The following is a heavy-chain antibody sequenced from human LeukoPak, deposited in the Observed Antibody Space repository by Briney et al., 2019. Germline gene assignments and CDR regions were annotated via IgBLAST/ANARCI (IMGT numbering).Heavy chain of an antibody. Sequence: ASVKVSCKASGYTFTSYDINWVRQAPGQGLEWMGWMNPNSGNTGYAQKFQGRVTMTRNTSISTAYMELSSLRSEDTAVYYCARVPYYVWGSYRYFQLDVWGKGTTVTISS. J-gene: IGHJ6*04. CDR3: ARVPYYVWGSYRYFQLDV. CDR1: GYTFTSYD. D-gene: IGHD3-16*02. V-gene: IGHV1-8*01. CDR2: MNPNSGNT.